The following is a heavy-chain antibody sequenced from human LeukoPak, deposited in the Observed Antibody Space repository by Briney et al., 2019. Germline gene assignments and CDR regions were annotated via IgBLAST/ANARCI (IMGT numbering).Heavy chain of an antibody. J-gene: IGHJ5*02. V-gene: IGHV3-15*01. CDR3: TTTFDSSGFPA. CDR2: IKSKTDGGTT. D-gene: IGHD6-19*01. CDR1: GFTFSNAW. Sequence: GGSLRLSCAASGFTFSNAWMSWVRQAPGKGLKWVGRIKSKTDGGTTDYAAPVKGRFTISRDDSKNTLYLQMNSLKTEDTAVYYCTTTFDSSGFPAWGQGTLVTVSS.